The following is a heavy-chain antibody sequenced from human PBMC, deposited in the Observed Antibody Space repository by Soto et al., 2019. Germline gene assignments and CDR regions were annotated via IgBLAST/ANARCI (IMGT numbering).Heavy chain of an antibody. D-gene: IGHD3-22*01. CDR1: GYTFTSYY. CDR3: ARDLRGHYYDSSGLAN. CDR2: INPSGGST. Sequence: ASVKVSCKASGYTFTSYYMHWVRQAPGQGLEWMGIINPSGGSTSYAQKFQGRVTRTRDTSTSTVYMEPSSLRSEDKAVYYCARDLRGHYYDSSGLANWGQGTLVTVSS. V-gene: IGHV1-46*01. J-gene: IGHJ4*02.